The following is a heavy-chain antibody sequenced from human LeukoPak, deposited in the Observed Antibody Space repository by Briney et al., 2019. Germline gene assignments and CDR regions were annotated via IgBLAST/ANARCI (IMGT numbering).Heavy chain of an antibody. Sequence: GGSLRLSCAASGFTFSSYAMHWVRQAPGKGLEWVAVISYDGSNKYYADSVKGRFTISRDNSKNTLYLQMNSLRAEDTAVYYCARDQIVVVPAAIYYGMDVWGQGTAVTVSS. D-gene: IGHD2-2*01. CDR3: ARDQIVVVPAAIYYGMDV. CDR2: ISYDGSNK. J-gene: IGHJ6*02. V-gene: IGHV3-30*04. CDR1: GFTFSSYA.